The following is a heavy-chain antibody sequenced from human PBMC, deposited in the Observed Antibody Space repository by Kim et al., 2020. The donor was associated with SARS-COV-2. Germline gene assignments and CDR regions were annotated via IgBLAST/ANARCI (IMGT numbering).Heavy chain of an antibody. Sequence: WGSLRLSCAASGVTFSSFSMSWVRQSPGKGLEWVSTISCSGGITYYAYPVNGRSTTLRDNSKNSLYLQMNIMRAEDTVDYYCAKYVRFGDNDDYGMYV. CDR1: GVTFSSFS. J-gene: IGHJ6*01. V-gene: IGHV3-23*01. CDR2: ISCSGGIT. CDR3: AKYVRFGDNDDYGMYV. D-gene: IGHD3-10*01.